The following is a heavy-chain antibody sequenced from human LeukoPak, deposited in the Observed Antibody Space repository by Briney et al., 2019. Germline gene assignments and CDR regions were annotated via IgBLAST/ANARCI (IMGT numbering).Heavy chain of an antibody. CDR1: GGSVSSGSYY. Sequence: SETLSLTCTVSGGSVSSGSYYWSWIRQPPGKGLEWIGYNYYSGSTNYNPSLKSRVTISVDTSKNQFSLKLSSVTAADTAVYYCAREVSVAGYYYYYYMDVWGKGTTVTVSS. J-gene: IGHJ6*03. CDR3: AREVSVAGYYYYYYMDV. V-gene: IGHV4-61*01. D-gene: IGHD6-19*01. CDR2: NYYSGST.